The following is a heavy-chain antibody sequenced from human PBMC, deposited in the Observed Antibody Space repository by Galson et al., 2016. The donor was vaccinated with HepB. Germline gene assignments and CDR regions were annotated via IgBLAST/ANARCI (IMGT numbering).Heavy chain of an antibody. Sequence: SLRLSCAASGFTFSSYSMNWVRQAPGKGLEWVPSISSSSSYIYYADSVKGRFTISRDNAKNSLYLQMNSLRAEDTAVYYCARARVGYQDAFDIWGQGTMVTVSS. D-gene: IGHD5-18*01. V-gene: IGHV3-21*01. CDR3: ARARVGYQDAFDI. J-gene: IGHJ3*02. CDR2: ISSSSSYI. CDR1: GFTFSSYS.